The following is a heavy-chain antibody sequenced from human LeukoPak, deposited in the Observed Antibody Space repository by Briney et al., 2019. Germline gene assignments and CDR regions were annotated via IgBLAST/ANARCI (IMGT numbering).Heavy chain of an antibody. V-gene: IGHV1-18*01. J-gene: IGHJ6*02. D-gene: IGHD3-9*01. CDR2: TSAYGGHT. CDR1: GYIFRNYG. CDR3: ARRDDTILDV. Sequence: ASVKVSCKASGYIFRNYGISWVRQAPGQGLEWMGWTSAYGGHTNYERKLQGRVTMTTDTSTSTAYMELRSLRSDDTAVYYCARRDDTILDVWGRGTTVTVSS.